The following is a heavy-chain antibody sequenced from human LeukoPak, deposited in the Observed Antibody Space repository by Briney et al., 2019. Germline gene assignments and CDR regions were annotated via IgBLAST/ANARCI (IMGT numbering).Heavy chain of an antibody. CDR1: RFTFSTYS. J-gene: IGHJ6*02. V-gene: IGHV3-23*01. D-gene: IGHD6-6*01. Sequence: TGGSLRLSCAASRFTFSTYSMNWVRQAPGKGLEWVSAISGSGGSTYYADSVKGRFTISRDNSKNTLYLQMNSLRAEDTAVYYCAKRGVPPYYYYGMDVWGQGTTVTVSS. CDR2: ISGSGGST. CDR3: AKRGVPPYYYYGMDV.